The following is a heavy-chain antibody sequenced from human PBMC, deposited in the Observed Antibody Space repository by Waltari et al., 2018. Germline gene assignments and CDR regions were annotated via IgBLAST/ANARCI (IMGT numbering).Heavy chain of an antibody. CDR1: VGTLSSSSYY. V-gene: IGHV4-39*07. Sequence: QLHLQEAGPGLVEPSASLSLTCPVSVGTLSSSSYYWGWTRQPPGTGLEWIGGIYYTGSTYYNPSLKSRVTISVDTSKNQFSLKLSSVTAADTAVYYCAGAYCTGGVCYRDPFDPWGQGTLVTVSS. D-gene: IGHD2-8*02. CDR3: AGAYCTGGVCYRDPFDP. J-gene: IGHJ5*02. CDR2: IYYTGST.